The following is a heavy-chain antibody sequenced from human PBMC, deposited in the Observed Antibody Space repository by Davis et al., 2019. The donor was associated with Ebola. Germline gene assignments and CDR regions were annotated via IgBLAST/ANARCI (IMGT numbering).Heavy chain of an antibody. V-gene: IGHV1-18*01. D-gene: IGHD1-26*01. CDR2: ISVYNGNT. CDR3: ARLHRAEPHFDY. Sequence: ASVKVSCKASGGTFSSYAINWLRQAPGQGLEWMGWISVYNGNTNYAQKVQGRVTMTADTSASTASMELKDLTSDDTAVYYCARLHRAEPHFDYWGQGTLVTVSS. CDR1: GGTFSSYA. J-gene: IGHJ4*02.